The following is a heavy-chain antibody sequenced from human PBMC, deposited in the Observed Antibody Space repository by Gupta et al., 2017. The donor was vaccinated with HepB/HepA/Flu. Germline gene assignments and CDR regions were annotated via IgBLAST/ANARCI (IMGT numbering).Heavy chain of an antibody. CDR3: ARGSSGSYYYYYYLGV. CDR1: GYTFTSYD. V-gene: IGHV1-8*03. Sequence: QVQLVQYGAEVKKPGASVKVSCKASGYTFTSYDSSWVRQATGQELEWMGWMNPNSGNTGYAQKFQGRVTITRNTSISTAYMELSSLRSEDTAVYYRARGSSGSYYYYYYLGVWGKGTTVTVSS. CDR2: MNPNSGNT. J-gene: IGHJ6*03. D-gene: IGHD1-26*01.